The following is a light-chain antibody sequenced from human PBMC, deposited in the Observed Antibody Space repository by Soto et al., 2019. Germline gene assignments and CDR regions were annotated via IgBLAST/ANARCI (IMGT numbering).Light chain of an antibody. CDR2: EVS. CDR3: MQSTQLPPT. Sequence: DVVLTQTPLSLSVTPGQPASISCKSSQSLLHNGGETFLFWYLQKPGQSPQLLIYEVSNRFSGVPDRFSGSGSGTDFTLEISRVEAEDVGIYYCMQSTQLPPTFGQGTRLEIK. CDR1: QSLLHNGGETF. V-gene: IGKV2D-29*02. J-gene: IGKJ5*01.